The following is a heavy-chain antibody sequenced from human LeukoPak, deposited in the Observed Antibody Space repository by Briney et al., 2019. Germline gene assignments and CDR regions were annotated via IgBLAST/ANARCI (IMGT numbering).Heavy chain of an antibody. V-gene: IGHV3-9*01. CDR2: ISWNSGNI. J-gene: IGHJ4*02. Sequence: PGGSLRLSCAASGFTFTTYWMHWVRQAPGKGLEWISGISWNSGNILYADAVKGRFTISRDNAKNSLYLQLNSLRAEDTALYYCAKGPRITVALVGPPDYWGQGTLVTVSS. D-gene: IGHD6-19*01. CDR3: AKGPRITVALVGPPDY. CDR1: GFTFTTYW.